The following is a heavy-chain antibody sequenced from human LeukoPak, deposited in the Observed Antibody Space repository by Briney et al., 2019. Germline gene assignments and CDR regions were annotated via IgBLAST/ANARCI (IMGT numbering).Heavy chain of an antibody. J-gene: IGHJ3*02. Sequence: PLETLSLPSLVPGGSPLSSRHYWGWLRQPLGKWLVRHGSIYYSGSTYYNPSLKSRVTISVDTSKNQFSLKLSSVTAADTAVYHCARHCCSGPAKRVFDIWGQGTMVTVSS. D-gene: IGHD2-15*01. CDR3: ARHCCSGPAKRVFDI. CDR2: IYYSGST. CDR1: GGSPLSSRHY. V-gene: IGHV4-39*01.